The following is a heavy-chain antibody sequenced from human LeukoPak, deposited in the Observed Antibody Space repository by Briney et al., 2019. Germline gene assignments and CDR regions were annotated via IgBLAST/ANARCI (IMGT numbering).Heavy chain of an antibody. D-gene: IGHD3-16*02. V-gene: IGHV4-59*08. Sequence: SETLSLTCTVSGGSISSYYWSWIRQPPGKRLEWIGYIYYSGSTNYNPSLKSRVTISVDTSKNQFSLKLSSVTAADTAVYYCARGPPVGVIKVYWFDPWGQGTLVTVSS. CDR3: ARGPPVGVIKVYWFDP. CDR2: IYYSGST. J-gene: IGHJ5*02. CDR1: GGSISSYY.